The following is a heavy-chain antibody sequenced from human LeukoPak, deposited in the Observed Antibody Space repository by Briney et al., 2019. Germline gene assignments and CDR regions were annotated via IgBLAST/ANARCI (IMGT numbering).Heavy chain of an antibody. Sequence: ASVKVSCKASGYTFTGYYIHWVRQAPGQGPEWMGCIHPRDSSTAYAQKFQGRVTLTSDASINTAFLELTRLTSDDTAIYYCARDLRDWNLWAQGTLVTVSS. D-gene: IGHD1-7*01. CDR1: GYTFTGYY. J-gene: IGHJ4*02. CDR2: IHPRDSST. CDR3: ARDLRDWNL. V-gene: IGHV1-2*02.